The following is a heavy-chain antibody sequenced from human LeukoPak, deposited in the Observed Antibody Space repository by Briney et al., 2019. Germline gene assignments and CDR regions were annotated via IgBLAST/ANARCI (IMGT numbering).Heavy chain of an antibody. J-gene: IGHJ6*02. Sequence: SETLSLTCTVSGGSISSSSYYWSWIRQPPGKGLEWIGYIYYSGSTNYNPSLKSRVTISVDTSKNQFSLKLSSVTAADTAVYYCARVGSAGWYYGMDVWGQGTTVTVSS. CDR2: IYYSGST. D-gene: IGHD1-26*01. CDR3: ARVGSAGWYYGMDV. V-gene: IGHV4-61*01. CDR1: GGSISSSSYY.